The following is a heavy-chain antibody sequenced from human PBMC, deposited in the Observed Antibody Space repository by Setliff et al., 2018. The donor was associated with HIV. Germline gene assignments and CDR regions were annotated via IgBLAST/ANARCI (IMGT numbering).Heavy chain of an antibody. CDR1: GGSFSSYY. D-gene: IGHD1-26*01. CDR3: ARRGVGATHRFFNY. J-gene: IGHJ4*02. V-gene: IGHV4-34*01. CDR2: INYSGGT. Sequence: SETLSLTCAVYGGSFSSYYWGWIRQPPGKGLEWIGEINYSGGTNYNPSLKSRVTISLDTSKSQFSLKLNSVTAADTAIYFCARRGVGATHRFFNYWGQGTLVTVS.